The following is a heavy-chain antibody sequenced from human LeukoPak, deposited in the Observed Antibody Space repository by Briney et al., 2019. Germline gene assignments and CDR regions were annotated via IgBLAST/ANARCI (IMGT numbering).Heavy chain of an antibody. V-gene: IGHV3-43*01. D-gene: IGHD6-6*01. J-gene: IGHJ5*02. CDR1: GFTFDDYT. Sequence: GGSLRLSCAASGFTFDDYTMHWVRQAPGKGLEWVSLISWDGGSTYYADSVKGRFTISRDNSKNSLYLQMNSLRTEDTALYYCAKDHSSSSDFGWFDPWGQGTLVTVSS. CDR2: ISWDGGST. CDR3: AKDHSSSSDFGWFDP.